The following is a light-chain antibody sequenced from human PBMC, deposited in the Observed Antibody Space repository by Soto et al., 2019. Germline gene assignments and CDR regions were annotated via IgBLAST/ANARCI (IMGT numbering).Light chain of an antibody. Sequence: DIQMTQSPSSLSASVGDRVTITCRASQSISSYLNWYQQKPGKAPKLLTYAASSLQSGVPSRFSGSGSGTEFTLTISSLQPEDFATYYCQQSDSTPLTFGGGTKVEIK. J-gene: IGKJ4*01. V-gene: IGKV1-39*01. CDR2: AAS. CDR3: QQSDSTPLT. CDR1: QSISSY.